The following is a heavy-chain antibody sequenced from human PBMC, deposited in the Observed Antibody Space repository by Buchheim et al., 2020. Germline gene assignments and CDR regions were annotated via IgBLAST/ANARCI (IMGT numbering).Heavy chain of an antibody. CDR2: IYYSGST. D-gene: IGHD5-18*01. J-gene: IGHJ4*02. CDR3: ARIGSPKRGYSYGVGL. CDR1: GGSVSSGSYY. Sequence: QVQLQESGPGLVKPSETLSLTCTVSGGSVSSGSYYWSWIRQPPGKGLEWIGYIYYSGSTNYNPSLKSRVTISVDTSKNQFSLKLSSVTAADTAVYYCARIGSPKRGYSYGVGLWGQGTL. V-gene: IGHV4-61*01.